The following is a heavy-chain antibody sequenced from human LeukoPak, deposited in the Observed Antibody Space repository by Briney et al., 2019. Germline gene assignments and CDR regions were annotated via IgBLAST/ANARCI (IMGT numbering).Heavy chain of an antibody. V-gene: IGHV5-51*01. Sequence: GESLKISCKTSGYRFTTNWIGWVRQMPGKGLEWMGIIYPGDSDSRYSPSFKGQVTISVDKSITTAYLQWSSLKASDTAMYYCARQQGLYDAFETWGQGTMVTVSS. CDR3: ARQQGLYDAFET. CDR2: IYPGDSDS. CDR1: GYRFTTNW. J-gene: IGHJ3*02.